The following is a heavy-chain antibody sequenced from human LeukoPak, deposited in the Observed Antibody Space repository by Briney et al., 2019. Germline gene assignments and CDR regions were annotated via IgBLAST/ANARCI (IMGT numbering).Heavy chain of an antibody. Sequence: PSETLSLTCTVSGGSISSRSYYWGWIRQPPGKGLEWIGSIYYSGSTYYNPSLKSRVTISVDTSKNQFSLKLSSVTAADTAVYYCARAPRPYDFSGYYCSARHNWFDPWGQGTLVTVSS. D-gene: IGHD3-22*01. CDR1: GGSISSRSYY. CDR2: IYYSGST. V-gene: IGHV4-39*07. CDR3: ARAPRPYDFSGYYCSARHNWFDP. J-gene: IGHJ5*02.